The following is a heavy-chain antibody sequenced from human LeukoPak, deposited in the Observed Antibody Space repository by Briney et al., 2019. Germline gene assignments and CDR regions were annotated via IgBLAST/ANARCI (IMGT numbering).Heavy chain of an antibody. CDR2: IRYDGSNK. CDR3: AKDGDIVLMVYADDAFDI. J-gene: IGHJ3*02. CDR1: GFTFSSYW. Sequence: PGGSLRLSCAASGFTFSSYWMHWVRQAPGKGLEWVAFIRYDGSNKYYADSVKGRFTISRDNSKNTLYLQMNSLRAEDTAVYYCAKDGDIVLMVYADDAFDIWGQGTMVTVSS. V-gene: IGHV3-30*02. D-gene: IGHD2-8*01.